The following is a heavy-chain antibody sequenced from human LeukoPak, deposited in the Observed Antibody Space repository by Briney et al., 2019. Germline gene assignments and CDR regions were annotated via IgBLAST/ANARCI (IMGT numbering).Heavy chain of an antibody. CDR2: IYTSGST. CDR1: GGSISSYY. V-gene: IGHV4-4*07. CDR3: ARVRPHYDILTGYYLPYYYYMDV. J-gene: IGHJ6*03. Sequence: SETLSLTCTVSGGSISSYYWSWIRQPAGKGLEWIGRIYTSGSTNYNPSLKSRVTMSVDTSKNQFSLTLSSVTAADTAVYYCARVRPHYDILTGYYLPYYYYMDVWGKGTTVTVSS. D-gene: IGHD3-9*01.